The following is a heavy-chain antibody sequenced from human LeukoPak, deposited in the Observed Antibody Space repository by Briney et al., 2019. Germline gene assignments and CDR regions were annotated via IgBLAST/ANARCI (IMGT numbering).Heavy chain of an antibody. CDR1: GGSISSSNW. CDR3: ARGVWSSSQRRLRFDP. V-gene: IGHV4-4*02. CDR2: IYHSGST. Sequence: SETLSLTCAVSGGSISSSNWWSWVRQPPGKGLEWIGEIYHSGSTNYNPSLKSRVTISVDKSKNQFSLKLSSVTAADTAVYYCARGVWSSSQRRLRFDPWGQGTLVTVSS. J-gene: IGHJ5*02. D-gene: IGHD6-6*01.